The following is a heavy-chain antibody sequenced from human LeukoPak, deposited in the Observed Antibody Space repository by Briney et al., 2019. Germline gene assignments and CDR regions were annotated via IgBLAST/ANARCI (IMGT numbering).Heavy chain of an antibody. D-gene: IGHD3-9*01. CDR1: VFTFSRYS. CDR2: ISSSSYI. CDR3: APRQTYFDSLYYYYGIDV. V-gene: IGHV3-21*01. Sequence: PGGSLRLSCAASVFTFSRYSMNWVRQAPGKGLEWVSSISSSSYIYNAESVNRRLTITRDTAKNALYLQMNSLRDEDTAVYYCAPRQTYFDSLYYYYGIDVWGQGTTVTVSS. J-gene: IGHJ6*02.